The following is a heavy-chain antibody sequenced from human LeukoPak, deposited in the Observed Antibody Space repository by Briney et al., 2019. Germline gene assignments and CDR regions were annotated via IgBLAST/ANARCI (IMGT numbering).Heavy chain of an antibody. Sequence: PGGSLRLSCAASGFIFSNYAMQWVRQAPGMGLEWVAFIRYDGGNTYYADSVKGRFTISRDNSKNTLYLQMNSLRAEDTAVYYCAKGAMTTVTTWGQGTLVTVSS. CDR3: AKGAMTTVTT. V-gene: IGHV3-30*02. J-gene: IGHJ5*02. CDR1: GFIFSNYA. CDR2: IRYDGGNT. D-gene: IGHD4-17*01.